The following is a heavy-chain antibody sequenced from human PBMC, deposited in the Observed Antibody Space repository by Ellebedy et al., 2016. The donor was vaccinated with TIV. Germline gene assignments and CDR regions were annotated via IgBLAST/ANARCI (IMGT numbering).Heavy chain of an antibody. CDR3: ATDGSYGDYLSPAHASVM. D-gene: IGHD4-17*01. J-gene: IGHJ3*02. CDR1: GSSFRSYW. V-gene: IGHV3-7*01. Sequence: GESLKISCAASGSSFRSYWMTWVRQAPGKGLEWVANINQDATKTFYVDSVEGRFTISRDNAKNSLFLQMNSLGVEDTAVYYCATDGSYGDYLSPAHASVMWGQGTLVSVSS. CDR2: INQDATKT.